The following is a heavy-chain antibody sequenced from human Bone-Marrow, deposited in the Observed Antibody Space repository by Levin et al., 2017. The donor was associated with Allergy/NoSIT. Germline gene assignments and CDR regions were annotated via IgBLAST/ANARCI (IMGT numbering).Heavy chain of an antibody. CDR1: GYTLTELS. J-gene: IGHJ6*02. D-gene: IGHD5-12*01. CDR3: ATVSPSRLRSSFGGMDV. V-gene: IGHV1-24*01. CDR2: FDPEDGET. Sequence: ASVKVSCKVSGYTLTELSMHWVRQAPGKGLEWMGGFDPEDGETIYAQKFQGRVTMTEDTSTDTAYMELSSLRSEDTAVYYCATVSPSRLRSSFGGMDVWGQGTTVTVSS.